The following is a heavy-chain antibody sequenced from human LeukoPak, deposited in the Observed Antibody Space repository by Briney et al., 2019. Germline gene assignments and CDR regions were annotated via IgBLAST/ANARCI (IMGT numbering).Heavy chain of an antibody. CDR2: ITSSSSYI. J-gene: IGHJ6*03. D-gene: IGHD1-26*01. CDR3: ASDPYSGSYGAYYYYYMDV. V-gene: IGHV3-21*06. Sequence: GGSLRLSCAASGFTFTSYNMNWVRQAPGKGLEWVSSITSSSSYIYYADSVKGRFTISRDNAKNSLYLQMDSLRVEDTAVYYCASDPYSGSYGAYYYYYMDVWGKGTTVTISS. CDR1: GFTFTSYN.